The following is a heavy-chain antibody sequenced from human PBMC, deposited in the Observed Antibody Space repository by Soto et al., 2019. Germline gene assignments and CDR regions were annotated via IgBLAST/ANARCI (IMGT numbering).Heavy chain of an antibody. J-gene: IGHJ4*02. Sequence: QVQLVESGRGVVQPGRSLRLSCAASGFTFSSYGMHWVRQAPGKGLEWVAVIWYDGSNKYYADSVKGRFTISRDNSKNTLYLQMNNLRAEDTAVYYCAGEGYSSGWYFDYWGQGTLVTVSS. D-gene: IGHD6-19*01. V-gene: IGHV3-33*01. CDR1: GFTFSSYG. CDR2: IWYDGSNK. CDR3: AGEGYSSGWYFDY.